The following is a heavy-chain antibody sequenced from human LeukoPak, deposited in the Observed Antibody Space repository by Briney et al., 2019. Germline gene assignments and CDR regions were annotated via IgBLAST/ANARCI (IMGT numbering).Heavy chain of an antibody. V-gene: IGHV3-53*01. Sequence: GGSLRLSCAASGFTVSRNYMSWVRQAPGKGLESVSITYSDGSTYYADSVKGRFTISRDNSKNTLYLQMNSLRAEDTAVYYCARDPKATGIDYWGQGTLVTTSS. D-gene: IGHD5-12*01. CDR2: TYSDGST. CDR1: GFTVSRNY. J-gene: IGHJ4*02. CDR3: ARDPKATGIDY.